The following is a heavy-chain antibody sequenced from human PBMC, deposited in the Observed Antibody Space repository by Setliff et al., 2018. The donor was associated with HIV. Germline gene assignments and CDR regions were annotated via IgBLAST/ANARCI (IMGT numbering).Heavy chain of an antibody. CDR3: ARESPSSSWFYFDF. CDR1: GGSFSGYY. CDR2: IQHSGRI. V-gene: IGHV4-34*01. Sequence: PSETLSLTCAVYGGSFSGYYWSWIRQPPGKGLEWIGEIQHSGRINYNPSLRSRVTTSVDTSKNQFSLKLGSVTAADTAVYYCARESPSSSWFYFDFWGQGTLVTVS. D-gene: IGHD6-13*01. J-gene: IGHJ4*02.